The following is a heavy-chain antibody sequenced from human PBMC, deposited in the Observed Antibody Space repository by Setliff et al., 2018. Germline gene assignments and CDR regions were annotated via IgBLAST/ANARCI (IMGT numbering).Heavy chain of an antibody. D-gene: IGHD6-13*01. CDR3: ASRIATAGAFDH. CDR1: GGSISSDNYY. J-gene: IGHJ4*02. V-gene: IGHV4-61*02. Sequence: SETLSLTCTVSGGSISSDNYYWSWIRQSAGKGLEWIGRIYSSGSTNYNPSLKSRVTISVDTSKNQFSLKLSSVSAADTAVYYCASRIATAGAFDHWGQGTLVTVSS. CDR2: IYSSGST.